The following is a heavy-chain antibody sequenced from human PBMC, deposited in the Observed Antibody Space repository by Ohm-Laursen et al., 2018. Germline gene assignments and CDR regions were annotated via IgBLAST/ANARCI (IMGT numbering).Heavy chain of an antibody. CDR3: ARVRNLLRFLEWLSDYYFDY. CDR1: GYTFTGYY. CDR2: INPNSGGT. D-gene: IGHD3-3*01. J-gene: IGHJ4*02. Sequence: ASVKVSCNASGYTFTGYYMHWVRQAPGQGLEWMGWINPNSGGTNYAQKFQGRVTMTRDTSISTAYMELSRLRSDDTAVYYCARVRNLLRFLEWLSDYYFDYWGQGTLVTVSS. V-gene: IGHV1-2*02.